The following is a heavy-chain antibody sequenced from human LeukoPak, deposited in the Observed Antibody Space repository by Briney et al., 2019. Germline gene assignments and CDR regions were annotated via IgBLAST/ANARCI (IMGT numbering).Heavy chain of an antibody. CDR3: ARDRDGSGTGYYYYYGMDV. CDR2: IGSSGGGI. Sequence: GGSLRLSCAASGFTFSTYTMYWVRHPPGKRLEWVSIIGSSGGGIHYADSVKGRFTISRDNSKNALYLQMNSLRAEDTAVYYCARDRDGSGTGYYYYYGMDVWGQGTTVTVSS. J-gene: IGHJ6*02. D-gene: IGHD3-10*01. V-gene: IGHV3-23*01. CDR1: GFTFSTYT.